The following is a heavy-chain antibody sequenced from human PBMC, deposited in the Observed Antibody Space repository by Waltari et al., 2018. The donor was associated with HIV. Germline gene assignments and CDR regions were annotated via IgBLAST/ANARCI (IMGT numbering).Heavy chain of an antibody. D-gene: IGHD1-26*01. Sequence: EVHLVESGGGLVKRGGSLRLSCAASGFSFRSYSMNWVRQAPGKVLEWVTAISSSSNFIYYADSVKGRFTISRDNAKNSLYLQMNSLRAEDTAVYYCARDGGSPPNRWFDPWGQGTLVTVSS. CDR1: GFSFRSYS. CDR3: ARDGGSPPNRWFDP. CDR2: ISSSSNFI. V-gene: IGHV3-21*01. J-gene: IGHJ5*02.